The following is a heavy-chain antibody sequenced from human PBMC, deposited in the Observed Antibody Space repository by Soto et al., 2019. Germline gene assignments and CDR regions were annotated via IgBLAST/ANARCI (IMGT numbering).Heavy chain of an antibody. D-gene: IGHD4-17*01. V-gene: IGHV4-30-4*01. CDR2: IYYSGST. J-gene: IGHJ6*02. CDR3: ARGSEHDYGGSHEPYYYYGMDV. Sequence: SEPLSLTCTVSVGSISTCDSYWSWILQPRMKRVGLSGNIYYSGSTYYNPSLKSRVTISVDTSKNQFSLKLSSVTAADTAVYYCARGSEHDYGGSHEPYYYYGMDVWGQGTTVTVSS. CDR1: VGSISTCDSY.